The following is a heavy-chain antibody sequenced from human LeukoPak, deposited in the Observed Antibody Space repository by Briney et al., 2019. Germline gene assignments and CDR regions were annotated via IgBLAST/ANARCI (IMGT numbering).Heavy chain of an antibody. Sequence: GESLKISCKGSGYNFTSYWIAWVRQMPGKGLEWMGVIYPGDSDTRYGPSFQSQVTISADKSINTAYLQWSSLKASDTAIYYCARRGGFGEYDYWGQGTLVTVSS. J-gene: IGHJ4*02. CDR2: IYPGDSDT. D-gene: IGHD3-10*01. V-gene: IGHV5-51*01. CDR3: ARRGGFGEYDY. CDR1: GYNFTSYW.